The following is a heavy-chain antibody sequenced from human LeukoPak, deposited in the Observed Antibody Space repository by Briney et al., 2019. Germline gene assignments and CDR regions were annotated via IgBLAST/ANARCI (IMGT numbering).Heavy chain of an antibody. J-gene: IGHJ5*02. V-gene: IGHV4-34*01. D-gene: IGHD3-3*01. CDR1: GGSFSGYY. Sequence: SETLFLTCAVYGGSFSGYYWSWIRQPPGKGLEWIGEINHSGSTNYNPSLKSRVTISVDTSKNQFSLKLSSVTAADTAVYYCARGALGITIFGVVINQLNWFDPWGQGTLVTVSS. CDR2: INHSGST. CDR3: ARGALGITIFGVVINQLNWFDP.